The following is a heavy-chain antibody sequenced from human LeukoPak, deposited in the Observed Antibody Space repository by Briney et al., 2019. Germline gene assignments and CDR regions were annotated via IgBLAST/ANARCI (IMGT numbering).Heavy chain of an antibody. CDR3: ARDEYYGSGSLVAFDI. V-gene: IGHV1-69*13. Sequence: ASVNLSCKASGGTFSSYAISWVRQAPGQGLEWMGGIIPIFGTANYAQKFQGRVTITADESTSTAYMELSSLRSEDTAVYYCARDEYYGSGSLVAFDIWGQGTMVTVSS. CDR1: GGTFSSYA. J-gene: IGHJ3*02. D-gene: IGHD3-10*01. CDR2: IIPIFGTA.